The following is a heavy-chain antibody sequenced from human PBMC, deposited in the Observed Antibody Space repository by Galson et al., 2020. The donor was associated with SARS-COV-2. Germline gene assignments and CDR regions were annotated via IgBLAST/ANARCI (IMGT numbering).Heavy chain of an antibody. CDR1: GLSFTLHP. CDR3: VRDKLGDKLALDY. CDR2: SSYDGTQE. D-gene: IGHD3-16*01. J-gene: IGHJ4*02. V-gene: IGHV3-30*04. Sequence: GGSLRLSCAASGLSFTLHPMHWVRQAPGKGLEWVAVSSYDGTQEFSAESAKGRFTISRDNSKSTLHLQMNGLRVDDTAVYYCVRDKLGDKLALDYWGQGTLVTVSS.